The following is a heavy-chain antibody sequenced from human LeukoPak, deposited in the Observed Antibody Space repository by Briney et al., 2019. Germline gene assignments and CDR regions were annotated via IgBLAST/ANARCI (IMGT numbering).Heavy chain of an antibody. CDR2: ISYYGST. J-gene: IGHJ4*02. D-gene: IGHD4-17*01. V-gene: IGHV4-59*12. CDR3: AREDYGDYASKYYFDY. CDR1: GDSISSYY. Sequence: SETLSLTCTVSGDSISSYYWSWIRQPPGKGLEWIGYISYYGSTNYNPSLKSRVTISVDTSKNQFSLKLSSVTAADTAVYYCAREDYGDYASKYYFDYWGQGTLVTVSS.